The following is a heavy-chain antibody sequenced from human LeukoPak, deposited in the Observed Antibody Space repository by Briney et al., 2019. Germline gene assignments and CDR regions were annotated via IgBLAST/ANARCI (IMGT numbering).Heavy chain of an antibody. J-gene: IGHJ4*02. V-gene: IGHV3-15*01. CDR3: MSHGVEGY. Sequence: GGSLRLSCAASGFSFTNAWMSWVRQAREKVLEWLGRIKSKTDGETTDYAAPVKGRFSISRDDSKNTLYLQMNSLKTEDTAVYYCMSHGVEGYWGQGTLVIVSS. CDR2: IKSKTDGETT. D-gene: IGHD3-3*01. CDR1: GFSFTNAW.